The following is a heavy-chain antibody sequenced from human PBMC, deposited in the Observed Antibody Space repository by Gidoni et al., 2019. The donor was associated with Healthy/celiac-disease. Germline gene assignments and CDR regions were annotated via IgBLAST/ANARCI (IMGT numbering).Heavy chain of an antibody. D-gene: IGHD5-18*01. J-gene: IGHJ4*02. V-gene: IGHV5-51*01. CDR3: ARRDTAMVTGGVGDY. CDR2: IYPGDSDT. CDR1: GYSFTSYW. Sequence: EVQLVQSGAEVKKPGESLKTTCKGSGYSFTSYWIGWVRQMPGKGLEWMGIIYPGDSDTRYSPSFQGQVTISADKSISTAYLQWSSLKASDTAMYYCARRDTAMVTGGVGDYWGQGTLVTVSS.